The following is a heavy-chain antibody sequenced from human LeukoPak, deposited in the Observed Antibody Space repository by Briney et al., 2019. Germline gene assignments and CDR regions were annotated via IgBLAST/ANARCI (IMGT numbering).Heavy chain of an antibody. CDR3: AKVRDAYSSGWYFFDY. CDR1: GFTFSSYG. J-gene: IGHJ4*02. Sequence: PGGTLRLSCAASGFTFSSYGMSWVRQAPGKGLEWVSAISGSGGSTYYADSVKGRFTISRDNSKNTLYLQMNSLRAEDTAVYYCAKVRDAYSSGWYFFDYWGQGTLVTVSS. CDR2: ISGSGGST. D-gene: IGHD6-19*01. V-gene: IGHV3-23*01.